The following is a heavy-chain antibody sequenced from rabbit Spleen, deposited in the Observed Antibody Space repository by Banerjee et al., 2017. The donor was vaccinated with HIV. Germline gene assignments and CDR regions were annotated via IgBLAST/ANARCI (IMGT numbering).Heavy chain of an antibody. CDR1: GFSFSSSDY. D-gene: IGHD8-1*01. J-gene: IGHJ6*01. CDR3: ARDAGTSFSTYGMDL. CDR2: INAITGKA. V-gene: IGHV1S40*01. Sequence: QSLEESGGDLVKPGASLTLTCTASGFSFSSSDYMCWVRQAPGKGLDWIACINAITGKAVYANWAKGRSTFSKTSSTTVTLQMTSLTAADTAIYFCARDAGTSFSTYGMDLWGPGTLVTVS.